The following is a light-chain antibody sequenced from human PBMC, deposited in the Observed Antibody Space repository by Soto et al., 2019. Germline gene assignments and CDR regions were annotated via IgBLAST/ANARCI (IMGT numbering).Light chain of an antibody. J-gene: IGKJ5*01. V-gene: IGKV3-15*01. CDR3: KNNNTGPPTP. CDR2: GAS. Sequence: EIVMTQSPATLSVSPGERATLSCRASQSVSSNLAWYQQKPGQAPRLLIYGASTRATGIPARFSGSGSGTEFPPTITSLQFEDFPFYSCKNNNTGPPTPFGQGNRLKI. CDR1: QSVSSN.